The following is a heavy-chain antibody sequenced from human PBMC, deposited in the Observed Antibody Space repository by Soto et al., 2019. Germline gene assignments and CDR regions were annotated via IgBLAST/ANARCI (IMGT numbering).Heavy chain of an antibody. V-gene: IGHV4-59*01. CDR3: ARDGVSGGSKYNWFDP. CDR2: IYYSGST. D-gene: IGHD2-15*01. CDR1: GGSISSYY. J-gene: IGHJ5*02. Sequence: SETLSLTCTVSGGSISSYYWSWIRQPPGKGLEWIGYIYYSGSTNYNPSLKSRVTISVDTSKNQFSLKLSSVTAADTAVYYCARDGVSGGSKYNWFDPWGQGTLVTVSS.